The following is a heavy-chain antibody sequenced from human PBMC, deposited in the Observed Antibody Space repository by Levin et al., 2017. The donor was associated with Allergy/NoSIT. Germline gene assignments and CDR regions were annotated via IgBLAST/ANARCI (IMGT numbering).Heavy chain of an antibody. CDR3: ARLNDFWSGYPGRDYYYGMDV. V-gene: IGHV4-59*08. J-gene: IGHJ6*02. D-gene: IGHD3-3*01. CDR2: IYYSGST. CDR1: GGSISSYY. Sequence: KASETLSLTCTVSGGSISSYYWSWIRQPPGKGLEWIGYIYYSGSTNYNPSLKSRVTISVDTSKNQFSLKLSSVTAADTAVYYCARLNDFWSGYPGRDYYYGMDVWGQGTTVTVSS.